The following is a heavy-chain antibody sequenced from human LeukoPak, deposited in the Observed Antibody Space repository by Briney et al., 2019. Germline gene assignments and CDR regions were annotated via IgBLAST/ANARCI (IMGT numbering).Heavy chain of an antibody. Sequence: GGSLRLSCTASGFTFGDYGMSWFRQAPGKGLEWVGFIRSKTYGGTTEYAASVKGRFTISRDDSKSIAYLQMNSLKTEDTAVYYCTRDGSSSGLGYYYGMDVWGQGTTVTVSS. CDR2: IRSKTYGGTT. J-gene: IGHJ6*02. D-gene: IGHD6-6*01. V-gene: IGHV3-49*03. CDR3: TRDGSSSGLGYYYGMDV. CDR1: GFTFGDYG.